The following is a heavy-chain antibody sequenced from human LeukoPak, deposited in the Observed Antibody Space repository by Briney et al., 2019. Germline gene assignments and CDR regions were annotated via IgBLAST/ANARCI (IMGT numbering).Heavy chain of an antibody. CDR2: IRYDGSNK. V-gene: IGHV3-30*02. D-gene: IGHD6-6*01. CDR1: GFTFSSYG. CDR3: ARGEGYSSSFQLDY. Sequence: GGSLRLSCAASGFTFSSYGMHWVRQAPGKGLEWVAFIRYDGSNKYYADSVKGRFTISRDNSKNTLYLQMNSLRAEDTAVYYCARGEGYSSSFQLDYWGQGTLVTVSS. J-gene: IGHJ4*02.